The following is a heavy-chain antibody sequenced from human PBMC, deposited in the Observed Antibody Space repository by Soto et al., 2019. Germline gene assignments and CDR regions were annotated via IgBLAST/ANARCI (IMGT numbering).Heavy chain of an antibody. V-gene: IGHV3-23*01. D-gene: IGHD3-22*01. J-gene: IGHJ4*02. Sequence: EVQLLESGGGLVQPGGSLGLSCAASGFTFSSYAMSWVRQAPGKGLEWVSAISGSGGSTYYADSVKGRFTISRDNSKNTLYLQMNSLRAEDTAVYYCAKGGYYYDSSGSKMSYYFDYWGQGTLVTVSS. CDR2: ISGSGGST. CDR1: GFTFSSYA. CDR3: AKGGYYYDSSGSKMSYYFDY.